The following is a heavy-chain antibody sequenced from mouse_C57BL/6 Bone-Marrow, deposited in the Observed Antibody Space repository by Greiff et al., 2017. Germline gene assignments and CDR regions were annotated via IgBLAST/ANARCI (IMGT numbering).Heavy chain of an antibody. D-gene: IGHD1-1*01. CDR2: INPNNGGT. V-gene: IGHV1-26*01. CDR3: ARDYYGSSWYFDY. J-gene: IGHJ2*03. CDR1: GYTFTDYY. Sequence: LVEPGASVKIPCKASGYTFTDYYMNWVKQSHGKSLEWIGDINPNNGGTSYNQKLKGKATLTVDKSSSTAYMELRSLTSEDSAVYYCARDYYGSSWYFDYWGQGTSLTLSA.